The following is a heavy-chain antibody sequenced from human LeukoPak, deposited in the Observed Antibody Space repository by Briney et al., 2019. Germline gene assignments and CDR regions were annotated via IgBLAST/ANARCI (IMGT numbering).Heavy chain of an antibody. CDR1: GYTFTGYY. CDR3: ARSMVRNWFDP. V-gene: IGHV1-8*02. CDR2: MNPNSGNT. Sequence: GASVKVSCKASGYTFTGYYMHWVRQATGQGLEWMGWMNPNSGNTGYAQKFQGRVTMTRNTSISTAYMELSSLRSEDTAVYYCARSMVRNWFDPWGQGTLVTVSS. J-gene: IGHJ5*02. D-gene: IGHD3-10*01.